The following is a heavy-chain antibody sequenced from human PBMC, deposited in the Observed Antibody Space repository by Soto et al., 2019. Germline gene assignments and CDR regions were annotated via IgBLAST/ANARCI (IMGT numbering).Heavy chain of an antibody. J-gene: IGHJ4*02. CDR2: IYHSGST. D-gene: IGHD4-17*01. CDR1: GGSISSGGYS. V-gene: IGHV4-30-2*01. Sequence: PSETLSLTCAVSGGSISSGGYSWSWIRQPPGKCLEWIGYIYHSGSTYYNPSLKSRVTISVDRSKNQFSLKLSSVTAADTAVYYCARFTTTVVFDYWGQGTLVTVYS. CDR3: ARFTTTVVFDY.